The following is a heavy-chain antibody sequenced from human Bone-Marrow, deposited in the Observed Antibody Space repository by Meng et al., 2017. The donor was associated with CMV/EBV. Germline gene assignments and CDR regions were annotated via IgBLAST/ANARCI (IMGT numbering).Heavy chain of an antibody. J-gene: IGHJ4*02. Sequence: GGSLRLSCAASGFTFDDYAMHWVRQAPGKGLEWVSGISWNSGSIGYADSVKGRFTISRDNSKNTLYLQMNSLRAEDTAVYYCAKDRSMGIQLWLLGEFDYWGQGTLVTVSS. D-gene: IGHD5-18*01. CDR2: ISWNSGSI. CDR3: AKDRSMGIQLWLLGEFDY. V-gene: IGHV3-9*01. CDR1: GFTFDDYA.